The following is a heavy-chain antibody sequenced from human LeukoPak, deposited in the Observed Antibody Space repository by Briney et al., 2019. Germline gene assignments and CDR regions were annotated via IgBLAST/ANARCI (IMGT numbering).Heavy chain of an antibody. CDR1: GYTFTSYA. Sequence: GASVKVSCKASGYTFTSYAMHWVRQAPGQRLEWMGWINAGNGNTKYSQKFQGRVTITRDTSASTAYMELSSLRSEDTAVYYCARASGDSSGWFRCYFDHWGQGTLVTVSS. V-gene: IGHV1-3*01. CDR2: INAGNGNT. CDR3: ARASGDSSGWFRCYFDH. J-gene: IGHJ4*02. D-gene: IGHD6-19*01.